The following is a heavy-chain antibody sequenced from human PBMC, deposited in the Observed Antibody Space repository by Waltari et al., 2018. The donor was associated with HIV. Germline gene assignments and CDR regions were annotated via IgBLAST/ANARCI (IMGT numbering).Heavy chain of an antibody. D-gene: IGHD5-18*01. V-gene: IGHV1-2*02. J-gene: IGHJ5*02. Sequence: QVQLVQSGAEVKKPGASVTVSCKASGYTFTGYYMHWVRQAPGQGLEWMGWINPKSGGTNYAQNFQGRVTMTRDTSISTAYMELSRLRSDDTAVYYCASTNSPRNWFDPWGQGTLVTVSS. CDR3: ASTNSPRNWFDP. CDR2: INPKSGGT. CDR1: GYTFTGYY.